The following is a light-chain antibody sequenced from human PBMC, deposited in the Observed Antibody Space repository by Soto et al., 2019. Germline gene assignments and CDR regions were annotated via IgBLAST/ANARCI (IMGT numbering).Light chain of an antibody. CDR2: GAS. CDR3: QQYGSSPYT. Sequence: EIVLTQSPGTLSLSPGERATLSCRASQSVTSNYLAWFQQKPGQAPRLFIYGASSRATGISDRFSGSGSGTDFSLTISRLEPEDFAVYYCQQYGSSPYTFGQGTKLEIK. CDR1: QSVTSNY. V-gene: IGKV3-20*01. J-gene: IGKJ2*01.